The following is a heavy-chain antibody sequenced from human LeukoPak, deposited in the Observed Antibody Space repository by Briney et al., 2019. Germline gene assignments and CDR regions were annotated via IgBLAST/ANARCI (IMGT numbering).Heavy chain of an antibody. V-gene: IGHV1-69*13. D-gene: IGHD3-10*01. CDR1: GGTFANYA. J-gene: IGHJ6*03. CDR3: ARVITIGQPPYYYYMDL. Sequence: ASVKLSCKASGGTFANYAFSWVRQAPGQGLEWMGGFIPLLGTANYAQEFQGRVTITADESTSTAYMQLSSLRSEDTAVYFCARVITIGQPPYYYYMDLWGKGTMVTVSS. CDR2: FIPLLGTA.